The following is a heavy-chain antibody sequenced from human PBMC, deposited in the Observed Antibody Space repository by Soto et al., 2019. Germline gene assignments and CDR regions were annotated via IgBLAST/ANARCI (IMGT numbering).Heavy chain of an antibody. D-gene: IGHD3-22*01. CDR1: GYTFTSYG. V-gene: IGHV1-18*01. Sequence: QVQVVQSGAEVKKPGASVKVSCKTSGYTFTSYGISWVRQAPGQGLEWMGWINCYNGNTNYARKLQGRVTMTTDTHTNTAYMELRGLRSDDTAVYYCASGDSSGYYDLNHWGQGTLVTVSS. CDR3: ASGDSSGYYDLNH. J-gene: IGHJ5*02. CDR2: INCYNGNT.